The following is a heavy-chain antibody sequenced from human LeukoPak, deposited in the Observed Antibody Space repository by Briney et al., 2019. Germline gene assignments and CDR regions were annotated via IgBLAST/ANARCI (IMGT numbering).Heavy chain of an antibody. D-gene: IGHD2-21*01. CDR2: INPKSGGT. CDR1: GYTFSDYY. V-gene: IGHV1-2*06. CDR3: GRGGGGDAYLAY. J-gene: IGHJ4*02. Sequence: ASVKVSCKASGYTFSDYYMHWVRQAPGQGLQWMGRINPKSGGTNYAQKFEGRVTMTSDTSISTASMELNRLLSDYTAVYYCGRGGGGDAYLAYWGEGTLVTVSS.